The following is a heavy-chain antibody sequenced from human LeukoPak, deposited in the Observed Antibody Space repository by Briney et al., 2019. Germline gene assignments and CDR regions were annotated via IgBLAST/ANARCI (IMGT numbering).Heavy chain of an antibody. CDR3: VRHQVRTMLNS. Sequence: SETLSLTCSVSGDSILRHTYYWGWVRQPPGKGLEWIASMSYSGTPDYNPSLRGRVAMSVDTSKKQVSLKLNSVTAADTAVYYCVRHQVRTMLNSWGQGTLVTVS. CDR2: MSYSGTP. CDR1: GDSILRHTYY. V-gene: IGHV4-39*01. J-gene: IGHJ4*02. D-gene: IGHD3-10*02.